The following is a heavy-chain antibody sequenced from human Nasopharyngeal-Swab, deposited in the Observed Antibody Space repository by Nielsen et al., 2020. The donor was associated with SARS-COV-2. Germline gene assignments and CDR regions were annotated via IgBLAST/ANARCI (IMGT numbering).Heavy chain of an antibody. CDR3: ARVHYYDSTYYYYGLDV. Sequence: SETLSLTCTVSGGSISSFYWSWIRQPPGQGLEWIGYIYYSGSTNYNPSLKSRVTLSLDTSKSQLSLKLSSVTAADTAVYYCARVHYYDSTYYYYGLDVWGQGTTVTVSS. J-gene: IGHJ6*02. CDR1: GGSISSFY. CDR2: IYYSGST. D-gene: IGHD3-22*01. V-gene: IGHV4-59*13.